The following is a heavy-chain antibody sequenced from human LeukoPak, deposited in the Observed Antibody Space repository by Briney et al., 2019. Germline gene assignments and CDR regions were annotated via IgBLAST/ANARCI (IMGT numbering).Heavy chain of an antibody. D-gene: IGHD3-10*01. CDR2: ISGSSSNL. V-gene: IGHV3-23*01. J-gene: IGHJ3*02. CDR1: GFTFGSYA. CDR3: ARDLGEDAFDI. Sequence: GGSLRLSCEASGFTFGSYAMSWVRQAPGKGLEWVSTISGSSSNLYYADSVKGRFTISRDNSKNTLHLQMNSLRAEDTAVSYCARDLGEDAFDIWGRGTMVTVSS.